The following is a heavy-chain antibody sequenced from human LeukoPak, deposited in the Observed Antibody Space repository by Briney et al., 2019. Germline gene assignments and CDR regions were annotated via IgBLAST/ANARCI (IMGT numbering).Heavy chain of an antibody. CDR1: GFTFSSYG. CDR2: ISGSGGNT. Sequence: PGGTLRLPCAASGFTFSSYGMSWVRQAPGKGLEWVSAISGSGGNTYYADSVKGRFTISRDNSKNTLYLQMNSLRAEDTAVYYCAKDLAITMIVVRGRPGWDAFDIWGQGTMVTVSS. CDR3: AKDLAITMIVVRGRPGWDAFDI. J-gene: IGHJ3*02. V-gene: IGHV3-23*01. D-gene: IGHD3-22*01.